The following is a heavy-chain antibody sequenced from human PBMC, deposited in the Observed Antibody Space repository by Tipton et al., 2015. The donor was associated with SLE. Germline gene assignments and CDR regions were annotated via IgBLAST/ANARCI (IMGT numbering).Heavy chain of an antibody. CDR1: GGSISSSF. CDR2: ISSSSDYI. D-gene: IGHD1-26*01. V-gene: IGHV3-21*01. CDR3: AGGSGTYHGPFNY. Sequence: LSLTCTVSGGSISSSFFYWGWIRQPPGKGLEWVSSISSSSDYIYYTHTVKGRFTISRDNAKRSLYLQMDSLGVEDTAVYYCAGGSGTYHGPFNYWGQGTLVTVSS. J-gene: IGHJ4*02.